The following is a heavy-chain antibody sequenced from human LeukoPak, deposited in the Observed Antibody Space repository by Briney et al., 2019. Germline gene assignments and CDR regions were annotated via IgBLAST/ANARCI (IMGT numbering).Heavy chain of an antibody. Sequence: PSETLSLTCAVYGGSFSGYYWSWIRQPPGKGLEWIGEINHSGSTNYNPSLKSRVTISVDTSKNQFSLKLSSVTAADTAVYYCARGWRDFWSGYYGYMDVWGKGTTVTVSS. J-gene: IGHJ6*03. CDR1: GGSFSGYY. D-gene: IGHD3-3*01. V-gene: IGHV4-34*01. CDR3: ARGWRDFWSGYYGYMDV. CDR2: INHSGST.